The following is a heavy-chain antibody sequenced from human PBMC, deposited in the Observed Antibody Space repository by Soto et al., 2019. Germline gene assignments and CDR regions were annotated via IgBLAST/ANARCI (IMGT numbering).Heavy chain of an antibody. Sequence: GGSLRLSCAASGFTFSIYSMNWVRQAPGKGLEWVSYIMPGSSHIFYADSVKGRFTISRDNAKNSLYLQMNSLRAEDTAVYYCARDAPYSSGYYFYYYYGMDVWGQGTTVTVSS. CDR2: IMPGSSHI. CDR1: GFTFSIYS. D-gene: IGHD3-22*01. V-gene: IGHV3-48*01. CDR3: ARDAPYSSGYYFYYYYGMDV. J-gene: IGHJ6*02.